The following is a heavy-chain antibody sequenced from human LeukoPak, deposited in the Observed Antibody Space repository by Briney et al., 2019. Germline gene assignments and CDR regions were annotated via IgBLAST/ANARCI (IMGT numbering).Heavy chain of an antibody. CDR2: ISAYNGNT. CDR3: ARGGYYGSGNDFRFDP. J-gene: IGHJ5*02. Sequence: ASVKVSCKASGYSFPNYGINWVRQAPGQGLEWMGWISAYNGNTNYAQKLQGRVTMTTDTSTSTAYMELRSLRSDDTAVYYCARGGYYGSGNDFRFDPWGQGTLVTVSS. D-gene: IGHD3-10*01. CDR1: GYSFPNYG. V-gene: IGHV1-18*01.